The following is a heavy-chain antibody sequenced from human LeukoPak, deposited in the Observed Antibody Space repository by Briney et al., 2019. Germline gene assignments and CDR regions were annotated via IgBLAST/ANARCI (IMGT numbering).Heavy chain of an antibody. CDR2: IYPGDSDT. CDR3: ARHRQWLGDAFDI. CDR1: GYSFTSYW. D-gene: IGHD6-19*01. Sequence: GESLKISCKVSGYSFTSYWIGWVRQMPGKGLEWMGIIYPGDSDTRYSPSFQGQVTISADKSISTAYLQWSSLKASDTAMYYCARHRQWLGDAFDIWGQGTMVTVSS. V-gene: IGHV5-51*01. J-gene: IGHJ3*02.